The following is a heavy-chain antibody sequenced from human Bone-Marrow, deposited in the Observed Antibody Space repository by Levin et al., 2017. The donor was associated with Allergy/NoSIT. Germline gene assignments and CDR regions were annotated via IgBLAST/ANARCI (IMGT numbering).Heavy chain of an antibody. Sequence: GESLKISCKASGYTFTSYGISWVRQAPGQGLEWMGWISAYNGNTNYAQKLQGRVTMTTDTSTSTAYMELRSLRSDDTAVYYCARVPNYYDSSGYQTWNDYWGQGTLVTVSS. D-gene: IGHD3-22*01. CDR3: ARVPNYYDSSGYQTWNDY. V-gene: IGHV1-18*01. CDR2: ISAYNGNT. J-gene: IGHJ4*02. CDR1: GYTFTSYG.